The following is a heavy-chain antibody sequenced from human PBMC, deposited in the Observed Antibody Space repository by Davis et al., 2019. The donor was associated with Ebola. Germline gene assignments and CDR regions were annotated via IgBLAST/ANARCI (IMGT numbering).Heavy chain of an antibody. Sequence: LSLTCAASGFTFSSYGMHWVRQAPGKGLEWVAVIWYDGSNKYYADSVKGRFTISRDNSKNTLYLQMNSLRAEDTAVYYCAKDGAEVLWFGETQYYFDYWGQGTLVTVSS. V-gene: IGHV3-33*06. D-gene: IGHD3-10*01. J-gene: IGHJ4*02. CDR3: AKDGAEVLWFGETQYYFDY. CDR2: IWYDGSNK. CDR1: GFTFSSYG.